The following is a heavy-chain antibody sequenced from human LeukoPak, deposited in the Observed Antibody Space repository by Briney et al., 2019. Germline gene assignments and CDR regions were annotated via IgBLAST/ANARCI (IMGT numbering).Heavy chain of an antibody. CDR1: GGSISSYY. D-gene: IGHD2-2*02. Sequence: SETLSLACTVSGGSISSYYWSWIRQPPGKGLEWIGYIYYSGSTNYNPSLKSRVTISVDTSKNQFSLKLSSVTAADTAVYYCARASGAYCSSTSCYRANAFDIWGQGTMVTVSS. CDR3: ARASGAYCSSTSCYRANAFDI. CDR2: IYYSGST. J-gene: IGHJ3*02. V-gene: IGHV4-59*01.